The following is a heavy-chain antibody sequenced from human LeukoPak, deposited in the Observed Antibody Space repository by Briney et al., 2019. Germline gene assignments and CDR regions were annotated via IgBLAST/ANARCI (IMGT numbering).Heavy chain of an antibody. CDR2: INGDGRNI. J-gene: IGHJ3*02. CDR1: GFTFNGYW. D-gene: IGHD6-13*01. CDR3: ARVAAAGAFDI. Sequence: QAGGSLRLSCAASGFTFNGYWMHWVRQDPRKGLVWVSRINGDGRNINYADSVRGRFTISRDNAKNTLYLQMNTLRVEDTAVYYCARVAAAGAFDIWGQGTMVTVSS. V-gene: IGHV3-74*01.